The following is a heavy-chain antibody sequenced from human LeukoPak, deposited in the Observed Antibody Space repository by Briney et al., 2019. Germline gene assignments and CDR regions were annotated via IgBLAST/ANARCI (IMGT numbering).Heavy chain of an antibody. CDR2: IYYSGST. CDR1: GGSISSSSYY. J-gene: IGHJ6*03. D-gene: IGHD2-15*01. Sequence: SETLSLTCTVSGGSISSSSYYWGWIRQPPGKGLEWIGSIYYSGSTNYNPSLKSRVTISVDTSKNQLALKLSSVTAADTAVYYCARSVEGYCRGGSCYYYSYYMDVWGKGTTVTVSS. CDR3: ARSVEGYCRGGSCYYYSYYMDV. V-gene: IGHV4-39*06.